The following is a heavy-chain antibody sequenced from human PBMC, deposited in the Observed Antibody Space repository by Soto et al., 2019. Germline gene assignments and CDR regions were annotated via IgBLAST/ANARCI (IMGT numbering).Heavy chain of an antibody. V-gene: IGHV1-3*01. J-gene: IGHJ6*03. D-gene: IGHD2-2*01. CDR3: ARDLFDTRSSTSYYYYMDV. CDR1: GYTFTSYA. CDR2: INAGNGNT. Sequence: ASVKVSCKASGYTFTSYAMHWVRQAPGQRLEWMGWINAGNGNTKYSQKFQGRVTITRDTSASTAYMELSSLRSEDTAVYYCARDLFDTRSSTSYYYYMDVWGKGTTVTVSS.